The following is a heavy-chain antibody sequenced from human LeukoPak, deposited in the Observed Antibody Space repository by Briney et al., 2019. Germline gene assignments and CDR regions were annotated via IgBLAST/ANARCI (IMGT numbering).Heavy chain of an antibody. V-gene: IGHV3-30*02. CDR1: GFTLSNYV. D-gene: IGHD2-2*01. J-gene: IGHJ6*03. CDR2: TRYDGSDK. Sequence: GGSLRLSCAASGFTLSNYVMHWVRQAPGKGLEWMAFTRYDGSDKYNADSLKGRFTISRDNAKNSLYLQMNSLRAEDTAVYYCAKDQDCSSTSCCYMDVWGKGTTVTVSS. CDR3: AKDQDCSSTSCCYMDV.